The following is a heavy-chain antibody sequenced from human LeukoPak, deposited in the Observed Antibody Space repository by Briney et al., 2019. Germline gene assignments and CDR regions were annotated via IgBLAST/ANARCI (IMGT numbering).Heavy chain of an antibody. D-gene: IGHD3-22*01. Sequence: WASVKVSCKASGGTFSSYANSWVRQAPGQGLEWMGGIIPIFGTANYAQKFQGRVTITTDESTSTAYMELSSLRSEDTAVYYCAVTNLYYYDSSGAYHAFDIWGQGTMVTVSS. CDR3: AVTNLYYYDSSGAYHAFDI. V-gene: IGHV1-69*05. CDR1: GGTFSSYA. CDR2: IIPIFGTA. J-gene: IGHJ3*02.